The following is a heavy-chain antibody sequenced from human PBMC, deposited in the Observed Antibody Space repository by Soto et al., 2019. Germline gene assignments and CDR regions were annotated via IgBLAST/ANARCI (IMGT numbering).Heavy chain of an antibody. CDR2: IYTSGST. CDR1: EGSIRSYY. Sequence: APSSLPSTASEGSIRSYYWTWYGQPAGKGLEWIGRIYTSGSTNYNASLKSRVSMSVDTSKSQFSLKLSSVTAADTAVYYCARGTTTVTLDYWGQGTLVTVSS. D-gene: IGHD4-17*01. CDR3: ARGTTTVTLDY. J-gene: IGHJ4*02. V-gene: IGHV4-4*07.